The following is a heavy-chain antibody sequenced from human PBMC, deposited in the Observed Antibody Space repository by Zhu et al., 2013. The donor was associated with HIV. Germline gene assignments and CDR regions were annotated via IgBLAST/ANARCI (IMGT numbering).Heavy chain of an antibody. CDR1: GYTFASYD. CDR2: MNPKSGNT. Sequence: QVQLVQSGAEVKRPGASVKVSCKASGYTFASYDIAWVRQATGEGLEWMGWMNPKSGNTGFTQKFQGRVTMTGNTSISTAYMELTGLISEDTATYYCSRVRSLKGFPPRGLDPWGQGTPVTVSS. D-gene: IGHD2-21*01. CDR3: SRVRSLKGFPPRGLDP. J-gene: IGHJ5*02. V-gene: IGHV1-8*01.